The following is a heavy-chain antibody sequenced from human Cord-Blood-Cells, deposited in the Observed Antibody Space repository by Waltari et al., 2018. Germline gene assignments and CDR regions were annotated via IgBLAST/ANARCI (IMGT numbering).Heavy chain of an antibody. CDR3: ASGGAYYDILTGYYY. V-gene: IGHV4-34*01. CDR2: INHSGST. J-gene: IGHJ4*02. CDR1: GGSFSGYY. Sequence: QVQLQQWGAGLLKPSETLSLTCAVHGGSFSGYYWSWIRQPPGKGLEWIGEINHSGSTNYNPSLKSRVTISVDTSKNQFSLKLSSVTAADTAVYYCASGGAYYDILTGYYYWGQGTLVTVSS. D-gene: IGHD3-9*01.